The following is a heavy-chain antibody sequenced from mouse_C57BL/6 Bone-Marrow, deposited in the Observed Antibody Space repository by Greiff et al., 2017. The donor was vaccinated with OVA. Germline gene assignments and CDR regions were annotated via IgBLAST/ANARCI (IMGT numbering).Heavy chain of an antibody. CDR2: IHPNSGST. Sequence: QVQLQQPGAELVKPWASVKLSCKASGYTFTSYWMHWVKQRPGQGLEWIGMIHPNSGSTNYNEKFKSKATLTVDKSSSTAYMQLSSLTSEDSAVYYCARIIYYDYPPWFAYWGQGTLVTVSA. V-gene: IGHV1-64*01. CDR1: GYTFTSYW. J-gene: IGHJ3*01. CDR3: ARIIYYDYPPWFAY. D-gene: IGHD2-4*01.